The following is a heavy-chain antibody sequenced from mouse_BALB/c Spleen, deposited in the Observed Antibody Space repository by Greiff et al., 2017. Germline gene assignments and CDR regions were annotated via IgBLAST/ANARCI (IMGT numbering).Heavy chain of an antibody. J-gene: IGHJ2*01. CDR1: GFSLTGYG. V-gene: IGHV2-6-7*01. Sequence: QVQLKESGPGLVAPSQSLSITCTVSGFSLTGYGVNWVRQPPGKGLEWLGMIWGDGSTDYNSALKSRLSISKDNSKSQVFLKMNSLQTDDTARYYCARALLLRSSLYFDYWGQGTTLTVSS. CDR3: ARALLLRSSLYFDY. CDR2: IWGDGST. D-gene: IGHD1-1*01.